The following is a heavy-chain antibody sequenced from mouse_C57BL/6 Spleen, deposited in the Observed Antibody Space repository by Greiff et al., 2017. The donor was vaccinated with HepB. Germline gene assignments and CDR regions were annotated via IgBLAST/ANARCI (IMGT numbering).Heavy chain of an antibody. J-gene: IGHJ4*01. V-gene: IGHV1-82*01. D-gene: IGHD2-3*01. CDR2: IYPGDGDT. CDR3: SIYDGYDYYAMDY. Sequence: VQLQQSGPELVKPGASVKISCKASGYAFSSSWMNWVKQRTGKGLEWIGRIYPGDGDTNYNGKFKGKATLTADKSSSTAYMQLSSLTSEDSAVYFCSIYDGYDYYAMDYWGQGTSVTVSS. CDR1: GYAFSSSW.